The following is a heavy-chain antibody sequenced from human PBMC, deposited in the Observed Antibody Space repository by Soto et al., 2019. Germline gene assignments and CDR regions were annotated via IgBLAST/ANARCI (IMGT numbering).Heavy chain of an antibody. D-gene: IGHD1-20*01. CDR1: VFTFSGSG. J-gene: IGHJ4*02. V-gene: IGHV3-73*01. Sequence: GGSLRLSCAASVFTFSGSGIHWVRQASGKGLEWVGRIRTKTNNYATAYAASVKGRFTISRDDPKNMAYLQMNSLKTEDTAVYYCTAIAGIDYWGQGTLVTVSS. CDR2: IRTKTNNYAT. CDR3: TAIAGIDY.